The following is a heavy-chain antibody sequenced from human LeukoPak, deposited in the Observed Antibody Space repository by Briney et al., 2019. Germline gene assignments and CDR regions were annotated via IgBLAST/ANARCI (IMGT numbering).Heavy chain of an antibody. CDR3: ASRPRDAAALDY. Sequence: GGSLRLSCVASGFTVSGVYMSWVRQAPGKGLEWVSVIYSDDSTYYADSVKGRFTISRDYSKNTLNLQMNSLRAEDTAVYYCASRPRDAAALDYWGREPWSPSPQ. V-gene: IGHV3-53*01. CDR1: GFTVSGVY. D-gene: IGHD6-13*01. J-gene: IGHJ4*02. CDR2: IYSDDST.